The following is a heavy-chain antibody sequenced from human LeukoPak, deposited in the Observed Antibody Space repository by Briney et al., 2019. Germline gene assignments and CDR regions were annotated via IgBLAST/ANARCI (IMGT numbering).Heavy chain of an antibody. V-gene: IGHV4-39*07. J-gene: IGHJ4*02. CDR2: IYYSGNT. CDR1: GDSISTSNSY. Sequence: SETLSLTCTVSGDSISTSNSYWGWIRQPPGKGLEWIGSIYYSGNTYYNASLKSRVTISVDTSKNQFSLKLSSVTAADTAVYYCARRQYDYVWGSYRSHYFDYWGQGTLVTVSS. CDR3: ARRQYDYVWGSYRSHYFDY. D-gene: IGHD3-16*02.